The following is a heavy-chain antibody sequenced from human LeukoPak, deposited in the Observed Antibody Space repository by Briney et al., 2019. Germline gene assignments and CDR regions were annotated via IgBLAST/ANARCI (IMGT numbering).Heavy chain of an antibody. D-gene: IGHD3-22*01. V-gene: IGHV3-48*04. CDR3: ARDKKYYYDSNGMDV. Sequence: GGSLRLSCVASGFTFSVYSMNWVRQAPGKGLEWLSYMSGDSRTINYADSVKGRFTISRDNAKNTVYLQMNSLRAEDTAVYYCARDKKYYYDSNGMDVWGQGTTVTVTS. CDR2: MSGDSRTI. CDR1: GFTFSVYS. J-gene: IGHJ6*02.